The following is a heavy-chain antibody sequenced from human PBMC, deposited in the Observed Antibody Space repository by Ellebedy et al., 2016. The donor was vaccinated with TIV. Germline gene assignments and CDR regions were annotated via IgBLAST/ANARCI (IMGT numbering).Heavy chain of an antibody. CDR2: IRYDGSNK. CDR1: GFTFSSYA. CDR3: AREFGPLYSSSLFDY. V-gene: IGHV3-30*02. J-gene: IGHJ4*02. Sequence: PGGSLRLSCAASGFTFSSYAMHWVRQAPGKGLEWVAFIRYDGSNKYYADSVKGRFTISRDNSKNTLYLQMNSLRAEDTAVYYCAREFGPLYSSSLFDYWGQGTLVTVSS. D-gene: IGHD6-13*01.